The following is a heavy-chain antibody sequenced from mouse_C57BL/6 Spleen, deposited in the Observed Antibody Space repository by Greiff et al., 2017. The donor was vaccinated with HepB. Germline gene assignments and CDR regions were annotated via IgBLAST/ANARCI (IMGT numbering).Heavy chain of an antibody. J-gene: IGHJ1*03. D-gene: IGHD3-1*01. CDR2: IRLKSDNYAT. CDR3: TGGRWYFDV. V-gene: IGHV6-3*01. CDR1: GFTFSNYW. Sequence: DVQLQESGGGLVQPGGSMKLSCVASGFTFSNYWMNWVRQSPEKGLEWVAQIRLKSDNYATHYAESVKGRFTISRDDSKSSVYLQMNNLRAEDTGIYYCTGGRWYFDVWGTGTTVTVSS.